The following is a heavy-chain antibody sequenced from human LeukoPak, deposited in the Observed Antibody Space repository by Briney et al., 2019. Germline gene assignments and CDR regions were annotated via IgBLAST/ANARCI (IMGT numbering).Heavy chain of an antibody. CDR1: GFTFNDYG. V-gene: IGHV3-20*04. D-gene: IGHD2-21*02. CDR3: ARDVATAASHLDY. CDR2: INWNGGST. J-gene: IGHJ4*02. Sequence: GGSLRLSCAASGFTFNDYGMSWVRQAPGKGLEWVSGINWNGGSTGYADSVKGRFTISRDNAKNSLYLQMNSLRAEDTAVYYCARDVATAASHLDYWGQGTLVTVSS.